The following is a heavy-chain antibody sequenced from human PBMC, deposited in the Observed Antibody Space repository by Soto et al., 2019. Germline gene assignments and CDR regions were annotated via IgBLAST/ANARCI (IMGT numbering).Heavy chain of an antibody. CDR2: IYYSGST. CDR3: LTTVTTEGWFDP. D-gene: IGHD4-4*01. V-gene: IGHV4-39*01. CDR1: GGSISSSSYY. Sequence: PSETLSLTCTVSGGSISSSSYYWGWIRQPPGKGLEWIGSIYYSGSTYYNPSLKSRVTISVDTSKNQFSLKLSSVTAADTAVYYCLTTVTTEGWFDPWGQGTLVTVSS. J-gene: IGHJ5*02.